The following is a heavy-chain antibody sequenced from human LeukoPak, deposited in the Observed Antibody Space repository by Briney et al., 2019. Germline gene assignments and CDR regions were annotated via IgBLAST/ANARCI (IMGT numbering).Heavy chain of an antibody. V-gene: IGHV4-39*01. D-gene: IGHD3-22*01. Sequence: SETLSLTCTVSGGSISTSSYYWGWIRQPPGKGLEWIGSIYYSGSTYYNPSLKSRVTISVDTSKNQFSLKLSSVTAADTAVYYCASVFYYDSSGYYYEGPLGYWGQGTLVTVSS. CDR2: IYYSGST. CDR3: ASVFYYDSSGYYYEGPLGY. CDR1: GGSISTSSYY. J-gene: IGHJ4*02.